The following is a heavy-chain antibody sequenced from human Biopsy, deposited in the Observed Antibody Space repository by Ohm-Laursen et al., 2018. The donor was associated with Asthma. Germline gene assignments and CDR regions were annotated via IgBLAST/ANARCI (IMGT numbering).Heavy chain of an antibody. CDR1: GSSLTKIS. D-gene: IGHD3-16*01. CDR2: FDAEDGET. V-gene: IGHV1-24*01. J-gene: IGHJ5*02. Sequence: GVSVKVSCKVSGSSLTKISMHWVRQAPGKGLEWLGGFDAEDGETIYAQGFEGRVTMMEESFTNTAYLELRSLRSEDTAVYYCANSVSFAVWDWFDPWGQGTLVIVSS. CDR3: ANSVSFAVWDWFDP.